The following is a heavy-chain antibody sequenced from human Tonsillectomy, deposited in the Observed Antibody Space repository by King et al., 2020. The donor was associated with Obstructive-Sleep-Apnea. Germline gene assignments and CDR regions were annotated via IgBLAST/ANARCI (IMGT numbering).Heavy chain of an antibody. CDR1: GFTLSNYA. Sequence: VQLVESGGGVVHPGRSLRLSCAASGFTLSNYAMSWVRQAPGKGLEWVAVISYDGSNKYYADSVRGRFTISRDNSKNTVYLQMNSLRAEDTAVYYCARGPSSSHWGQGTLVTVSS. CDR3: ARGPSSSH. CDR2: ISYDGSNK. V-gene: IGHV3-30*04. J-gene: IGHJ4*02.